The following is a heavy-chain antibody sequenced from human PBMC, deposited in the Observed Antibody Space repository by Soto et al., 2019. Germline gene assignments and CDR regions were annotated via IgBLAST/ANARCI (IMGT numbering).Heavy chain of an antibody. CDR3: AKSRAGSVWFGELFEVYYYGMDV. J-gene: IGHJ6*02. CDR1: GFTFSSYG. CDR2: IWYDGSNK. V-gene: IGHV3-33*06. Sequence: GGSLRLSCAASGFTFSSYGMHWVRQAPGKGLEWVAVIWYDGSNKYYADSVKGRFTISRDNSKNTLYLQMNSLRAEDTAVYYCAKSRAGSVWFGELFEVYYYGMDVWGQGTTVTVSS. D-gene: IGHD3-10*01.